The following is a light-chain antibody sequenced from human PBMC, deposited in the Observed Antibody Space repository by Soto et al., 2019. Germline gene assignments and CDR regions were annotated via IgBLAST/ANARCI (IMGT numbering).Light chain of an antibody. CDR3: QHYGTSPRT. CDR2: GAS. J-gene: IGKJ1*01. V-gene: IGKV3-20*01. Sequence: EVMLTQSPGTLSLSPGERATLSCRASQSVSSNYLAWYQQKSGQAPRLLIYGASNRATGIPDRFSGSGSGTYFTLTIRRLEPEDFAVYYCQHYGTSPRTFGQGTKVEFK. CDR1: QSVSSNY.